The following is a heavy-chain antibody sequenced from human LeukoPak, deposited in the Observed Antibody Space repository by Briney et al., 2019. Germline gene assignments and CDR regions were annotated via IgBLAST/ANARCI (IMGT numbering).Heavy chain of an antibody. CDR3: ARNRYSGSYYNLGY. CDR2: VDPEDGET. V-gene: IGHV1-69-2*01. CDR1: GYTFTDYY. Sequence: VASVKVSCKASGYTFTDYYMHWVQQAPGKGLEWMGRVDPEDGETIYAEKFQGRVTITADTSTDTAHMELSSLRSEDTAVYYCARNRYSGSYYNLGYWGQGTLVTVSS. J-gene: IGHJ4*02. D-gene: IGHD1-26*01.